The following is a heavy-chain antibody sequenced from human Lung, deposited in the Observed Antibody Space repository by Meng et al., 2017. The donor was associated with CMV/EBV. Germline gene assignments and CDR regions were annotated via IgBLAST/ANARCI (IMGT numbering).Heavy chain of an antibody. V-gene: IGHV3-11*01. Sequence: SCAASGFTFSDYYMTWIRQAPGKGLEWVSYISSSGRTIYYADSVKGRFTISRDDAKNSLFLQMNSLRADDTAVYSCARGSRPHYYGSRSPLDPWXQGTLVTVSS. J-gene: IGHJ5*02. CDR2: ISSSGRTI. CDR3: ARGSRPHYYGSRSPLDP. D-gene: IGHD3-10*01. CDR1: GFTFSDYY.